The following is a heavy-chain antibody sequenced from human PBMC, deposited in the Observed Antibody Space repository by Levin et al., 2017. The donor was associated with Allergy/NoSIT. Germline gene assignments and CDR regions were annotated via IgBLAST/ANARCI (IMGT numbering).Heavy chain of an antibody. V-gene: IGHV3-21*01. D-gene: IGHD2-15*01. CDR2: ISSSSGFI. J-gene: IGHJ6*02. CDR3: ARDGGPEYCSGGACYRPKYYNGMDV. CDR1: GFTFSLYS. Sequence: GGSLRLSCAASGFTFSLYSMNWVRQAPGKGLEWVSSISSSSGFIYYADSFKGRFTISRDNAKNALYLQMSSLRAEDTAVYYCARDGGPEYCSGGACYRPKYYNGMDVWGQGTTVSVSS.